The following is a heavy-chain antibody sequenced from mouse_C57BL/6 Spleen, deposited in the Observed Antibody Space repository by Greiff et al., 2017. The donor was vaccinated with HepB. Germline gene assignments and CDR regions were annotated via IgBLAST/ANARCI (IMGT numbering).Heavy chain of an antibody. CDR3: AILYYDYDWFAY. V-gene: IGHV1-18*01. Sequence: VQLKQSGPELVKPGASVKIPCKASGYTFTDYNMDWVKQSHGKSLEWIGDINPNNGGTIYNQKFKGKATLTVDKSSSTAYMELRSLTSEDTAVYYCAILYYDYDWFAYWGQGTLVTVSA. CDR1: GYTFTDYN. CDR2: INPNNGGT. D-gene: IGHD2-4*01. J-gene: IGHJ3*01.